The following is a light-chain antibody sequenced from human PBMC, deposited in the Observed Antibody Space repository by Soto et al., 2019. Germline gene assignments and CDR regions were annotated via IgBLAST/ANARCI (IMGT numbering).Light chain of an antibody. J-gene: IGKJ1*01. CDR1: QSVSSSY. CDR3: PLDYTVAR. V-gene: IGKV3D-7*01. Sequence: PGERVTLSCRASQSVSSSYLTWYQQKPGQAPRLLIYGASTRASGIPARRNGSESGRHCTLANTSLQPKDFPPNYGPLDYTVARFSEGTKVDIK. CDR2: GAS.